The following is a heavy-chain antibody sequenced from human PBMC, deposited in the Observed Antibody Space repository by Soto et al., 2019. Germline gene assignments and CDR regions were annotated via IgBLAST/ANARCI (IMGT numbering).Heavy chain of an antibody. V-gene: IGHV3-33*01. CDR3: ARENYYDTSGLDY. CDR1: GFTFTSYG. D-gene: IGHD3-22*01. CDR2: IWYDGNSK. Sequence: PGGSLGLSCAASGFTFTSYGMHWVRQAPGKGLEWVAGIWYDGNSKYYEDSVKGRFTISRDNSKNTLYLEMNSLRGDDTAVYYCARENYYDTSGLDYWGQGTLVTVSS. J-gene: IGHJ4*02.